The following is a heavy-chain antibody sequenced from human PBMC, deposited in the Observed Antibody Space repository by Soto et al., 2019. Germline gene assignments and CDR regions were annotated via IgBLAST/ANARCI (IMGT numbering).Heavy chain of an antibody. J-gene: IGHJ3*02. CDR1: GGTFSSYA. D-gene: IGHD5-18*01. CDR2: IIPIFGTA. CDR3: AREHAIDSYGPKRDAFDI. V-gene: IGHV1-69*13. Sequence: GASVKVSCKASGGTFSSYAISWVRQAPGQGLEWMGGIIPIFGTANYAQKFQGRVTITADESTSTAYMELSSLRSEDTAVYYCAREHAIDSYGPKRDAFDIWGQGTMLTVSS.